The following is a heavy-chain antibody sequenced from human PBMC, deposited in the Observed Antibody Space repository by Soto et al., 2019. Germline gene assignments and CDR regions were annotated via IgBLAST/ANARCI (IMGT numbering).Heavy chain of an antibody. CDR1: GFTFSNYA. V-gene: IGHV3-30*18. CDR2: ISYDGSNK. D-gene: IGHD2-15*01. J-gene: IGHJ4*02. CDR3: AKEVNVVADSYYFDY. Sequence: PGGSLRLSCAASGFTFSNYAMSWVRQAPGKGLEWVAVISYDGSNKYYADSVKGRFTISRDNSKNTLYLQMNSLRAEDTAVYYCAKEVNVVADSYYFDYWGQGTLVTVSS.